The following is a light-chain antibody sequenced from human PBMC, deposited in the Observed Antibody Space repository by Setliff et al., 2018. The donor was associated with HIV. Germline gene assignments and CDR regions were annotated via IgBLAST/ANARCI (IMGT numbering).Light chain of an antibody. V-gene: IGLV1-40*01. J-gene: IGLJ2*01. Sequence: PGQKVTISCAGSSSNIGANYDVHWYQQIPGTAPKLLIFNNRNRPSGVSDRFSGSKSGTSASLAITGLQAEDEAEYYCHSYDKSLDAVVFGGGTKVTVL. CDR3: HSYDKSLDAVV. CDR2: NNR. CDR1: SSNIGANYD.